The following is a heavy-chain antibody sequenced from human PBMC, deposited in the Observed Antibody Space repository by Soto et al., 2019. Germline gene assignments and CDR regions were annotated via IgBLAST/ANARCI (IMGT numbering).Heavy chain of an antibody. V-gene: IGHV4-59*01. Sequence: QVQLQESGPGLVKPSETLSLTCTVSGGSISSYYWSWIRQPPGKGLEWIGYTYYSGSTNCIPSLIIRTTISLDTSKYQCFLRLTSVTSADSAVYNGASNGSGRYPRFAPWGQGPLVTVSS. D-gene: IGHD3-10*01. CDR3: ASNGSGRYPRFAP. CDR1: GGSISSYY. CDR2: TYYSGST. J-gene: IGHJ5*02.